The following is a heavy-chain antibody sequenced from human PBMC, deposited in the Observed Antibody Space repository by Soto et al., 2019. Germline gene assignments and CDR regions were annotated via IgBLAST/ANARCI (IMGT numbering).Heavy chain of an antibody. D-gene: IGHD1-1*01. CDR2: IIPIFGTA. Sequence: SVKVSCKASGGTFSSYAISWVRQAPGQGLEWMGGIIPIFGTANYAQKFQGRVTITADESKNQFSLHLNSFTPEDTAVYYCARDGNWRLDYWGQGALVTVPS. J-gene: IGHJ4*02. V-gene: IGHV1-69*13. CDR3: ARDGNWRLDY. CDR1: GGTFSSYA.